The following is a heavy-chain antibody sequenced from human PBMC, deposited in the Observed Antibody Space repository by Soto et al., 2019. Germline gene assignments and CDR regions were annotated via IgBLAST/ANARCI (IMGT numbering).Heavy chain of an antibody. CDR3: AREYSGYDFYYYGMDV. J-gene: IGHJ6*02. D-gene: IGHD5-12*01. V-gene: IGHV3-48*02. CDR2: ISSSSRTV. CDR1: GFTFSSYS. Sequence: GGSLRLACAASGFTFSSYSMNWVRQAPGKGLEWVSYISSSSRTVYYADSVKGRFTISRDNAKNSLHLQMNSLRDEDTAVYYCAREYSGYDFYYYGMDVWGQGTTVTVSS.